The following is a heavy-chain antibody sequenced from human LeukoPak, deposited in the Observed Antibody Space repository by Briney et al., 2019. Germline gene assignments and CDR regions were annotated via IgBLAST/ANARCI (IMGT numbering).Heavy chain of an antibody. CDR1: GGTFSSYA. V-gene: IGHV1-69*01. J-gene: IGHJ5*02. CDR2: IIPIFGTA. Sequence: SVKVSCKASGGTFSSYAISWVRQAPGQGLEWMGGIIPIFGTANYAQKFQGRVTITADEFTSTAYMELSSLRSEDTAVYYCARDFVDGYCSGGSCHNWFDPWGQETLVTVSS. D-gene: IGHD2-15*01. CDR3: ARDFVDGYCSGGSCHNWFDP.